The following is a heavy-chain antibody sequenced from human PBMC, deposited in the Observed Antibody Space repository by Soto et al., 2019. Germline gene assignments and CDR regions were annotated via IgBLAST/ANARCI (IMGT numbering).Heavy chain of an antibody. J-gene: IGHJ4*02. Sequence: GGSLILSCAASGFTFGSYAMSWVRQAPGKGLEWVSAISGSGGSTYYADSVKGRFTISRDNSKNTLYLQMNSLRAEDTAVYYCAKGGGIDYDFWSGYSKPDYQPSLHYFDYWGQGTLVTVSS. D-gene: IGHD3-3*01. V-gene: IGHV3-23*01. CDR2: ISGSGGST. CDR3: AKGGGIDYDFWSGYSKPDYQPSLHYFDY. CDR1: GFTFGSYA.